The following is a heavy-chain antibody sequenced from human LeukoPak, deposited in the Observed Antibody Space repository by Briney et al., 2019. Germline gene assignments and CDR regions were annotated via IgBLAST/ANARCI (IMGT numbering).Heavy chain of an antibody. CDR1: GYTFTSYY. CDR3: ARDAAAMVWSGAFDI. V-gene: IGHV3-21*01. J-gene: IGHJ3*02. Sequence: SCKASGYTFTSYYVHWVRQAPGKGLEWVSSISSSNSYIYYADTVKGRFTISRDNDKNSLYLQMNSLRAEHTGVYYCARDAAAMVWSGAFDIWGQGTMVTVS. D-gene: IGHD2-8*01. CDR2: ISSSNSYI.